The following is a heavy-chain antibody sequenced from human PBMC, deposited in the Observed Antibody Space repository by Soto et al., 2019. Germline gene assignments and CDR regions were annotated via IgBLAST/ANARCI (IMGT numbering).Heavy chain of an antibody. Sequence: GASVKVSCKASGGTLSSYAISWVRQAPGQGLEWMGGIIPIFGTANYAQKFQGRVTITADESTSTAYMELSSLRSGDTAAYYCAREYCSGGSCYFDYWGQGTLVTVSS. CDR1: GGTLSSYA. V-gene: IGHV1-69*13. CDR3: AREYCSGGSCYFDY. D-gene: IGHD2-15*01. J-gene: IGHJ4*02. CDR2: IIPIFGTA.